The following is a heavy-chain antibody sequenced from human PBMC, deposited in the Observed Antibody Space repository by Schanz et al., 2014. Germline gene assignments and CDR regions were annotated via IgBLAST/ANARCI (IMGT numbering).Heavy chain of an antibody. J-gene: IGHJ3*01. CDR2: IASGGSHT. Sequence: VQLVESGGGVAQPGGSLRLSCAASGFTFSSYSMNWVRQAPGKGLEWVSTIASGGSHTFYADSVTGRFTISGDNPKNTLCLQMNSLRVEDTAVYYCAPLDDCGGGCPINDAFDVWGQGTMVTVSS. CDR3: APLDDCGGGCPINDAFDV. D-gene: IGHD2-21*01. CDR1: GFTFSSYS. V-gene: IGHV3-21*04.